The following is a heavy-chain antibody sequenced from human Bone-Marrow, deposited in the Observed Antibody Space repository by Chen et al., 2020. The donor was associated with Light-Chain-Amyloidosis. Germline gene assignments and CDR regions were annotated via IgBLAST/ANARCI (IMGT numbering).Heavy chain of an antibody. CDR3: ARDLNWGWTFGAFDI. D-gene: IGHD7-27*01. CDR1: GYSISSGYY. V-gene: IGHV4-38-2*02. CDR2: IYHSGST. Sequence: QVQLQESGPGLVKPSETLSLTCAVSGYSISSGYYWGWIRQPPGKGLEWIGSIYHSGSTYYNPSLKSRVTISVDTSKNQFSLKLSSVTAADTAVYYCARDLNWGWTFGAFDIWGQGTMVTVSP. J-gene: IGHJ3*02.